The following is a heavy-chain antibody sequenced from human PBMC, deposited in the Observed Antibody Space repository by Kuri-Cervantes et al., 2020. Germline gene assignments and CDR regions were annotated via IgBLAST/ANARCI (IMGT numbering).Heavy chain of an antibody. D-gene: IGHD6-13*01. V-gene: IGHV4-4*07. CDR1: GGSISGYY. CDR2: FRTSGTT. J-gene: IGHJ3*02. CDR3: ARKDVFGYSSSWYGVGAFDI. Sequence: SETLSLTCTVSGGSISGYYWSWIRQPAGKGLAWIGRFRTSGTTNYNPSLKSRVTISVDTSKNQFSLKLSSVTAADTAVYYCARKDVFGYSSSWYGVGAFDIWGQGTMVTVSS.